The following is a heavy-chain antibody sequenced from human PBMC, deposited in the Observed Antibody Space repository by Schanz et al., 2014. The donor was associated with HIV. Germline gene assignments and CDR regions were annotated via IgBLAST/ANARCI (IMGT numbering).Heavy chain of an antibody. CDR2: MNPNSGHT. J-gene: IGHJ5*02. D-gene: IGHD6-6*01. V-gene: IGHV1-8*02. CDR3: ARARAKIEGRPVGNWFDP. Sequence: QVHLVQSGAEVKKPGASVRVSCEASGYTFGNLDINWVRQATGQGLEWMGWMNPNSGHTGYAQKFQGRVDMTRTTSISTAYMELRGLTSEDTAVYFCARARAKIEGRPVGNWFDPWGQGTLVTVSS. CDR1: GYTFGNLD.